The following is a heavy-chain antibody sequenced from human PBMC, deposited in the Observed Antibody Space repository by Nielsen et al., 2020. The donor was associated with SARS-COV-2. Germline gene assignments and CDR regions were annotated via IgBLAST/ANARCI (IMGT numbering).Heavy chain of an antibody. CDR3: ASGAPNYDFWSGPGDS. V-gene: IGHV3-11*04. J-gene: IGHJ4*02. D-gene: IGHD3-3*01. CDR2: IRSSGSTI. Sequence: WIRQPPGKGLEWVSYIRSSGSTIYYADSVKGRFTISRDNAKNSLYLQMNSLRAEDTAVYYCASGAPNYDFWSGPGDSWGQGTLVTVSS.